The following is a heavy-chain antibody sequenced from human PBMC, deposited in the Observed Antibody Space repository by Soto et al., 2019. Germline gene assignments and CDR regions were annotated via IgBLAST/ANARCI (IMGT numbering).Heavy chain of an antibody. CDR1: GGSSSSSSYY. Sequence: SETLSLTCTVSGGSSSSSSYYWGWIRQPPGKGLEWIGSTYYSGSTYYNPSLKSRVTISVDTSKNQFSLKLSSVTAADTAVYYCASRGYCSGGSCLYDYWGQGTLVTVSS. V-gene: IGHV4-39*01. CDR2: TYYSGST. CDR3: ASRGYCSGGSCLYDY. D-gene: IGHD2-15*01. J-gene: IGHJ4*02.